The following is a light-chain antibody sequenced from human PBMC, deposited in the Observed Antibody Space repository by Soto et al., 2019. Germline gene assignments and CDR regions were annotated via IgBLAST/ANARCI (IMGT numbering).Light chain of an antibody. V-gene: IGKV3-11*01. Sequence: EIVLTQSPATLSLSPGEGATLSCRASRSISIYLAWYQQKPGQAPRLLIYDASNRATGIPARFSGSGSGTDFTLTITSLEPEDFAVYYCQQRSNWAGTFGQGTKVEIK. CDR1: RSISIY. CDR3: QQRSNWAGT. J-gene: IGKJ1*01. CDR2: DAS.